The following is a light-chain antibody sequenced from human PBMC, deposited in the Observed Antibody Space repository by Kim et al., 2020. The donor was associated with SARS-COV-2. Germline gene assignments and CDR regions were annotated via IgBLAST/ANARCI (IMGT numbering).Light chain of an antibody. V-gene: IGLV1-47*01. Sequence: SELTQPPSASGAPGQRVTISCSGSSSNIGINYVYWYHQFPGTAPKLLIYRNNQRPSRVPDRFSGSKSGTSASLAISGLRSDDEADYYCAAWDGSLSAVLFGGGTQLTVL. CDR1: SSNIGINY. J-gene: IGLJ2*01. CDR2: RNN. CDR3: AAWDGSLSAVL.